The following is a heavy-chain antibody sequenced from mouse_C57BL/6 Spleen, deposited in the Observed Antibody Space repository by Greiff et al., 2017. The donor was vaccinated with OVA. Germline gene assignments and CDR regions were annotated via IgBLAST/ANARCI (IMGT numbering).Heavy chain of an antibody. Sequence: QVQLQQPGAELVMPGASVKLSCKASGYTFTSYWMHWVKPRPGQGLEWIGEIDPSDSYTNYNQKFKGKSTLTVDKSSSTAYMQLSSLTSEDSAVYYCARGGEYDYWGQGTTLTVSS. V-gene: IGHV1-69*01. CDR1: GYTFTSYW. CDR2: IDPSDSYT. D-gene: IGHD2-13*01. J-gene: IGHJ2*01. CDR3: ARGGEYDY.